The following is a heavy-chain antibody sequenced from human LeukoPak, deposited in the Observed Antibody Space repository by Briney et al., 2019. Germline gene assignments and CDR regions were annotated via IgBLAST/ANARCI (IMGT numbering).Heavy chain of an antibody. J-gene: IGHJ3*02. D-gene: IGHD1-26*01. CDR3: AKDFQIVGATRRAFDI. V-gene: IGHV3-23*01. CDR2: ISGSGGST. Sequence: GGPLRLSCAASGFTFSSYAMSWVRQAPGKGLEWVSAISGSGGSTYYADSVKGRFTISRDNSKNTLYLQMNSLRAEDTAVYYCAKDFQIVGATRRAFDIWGQGTMVTVSS. CDR1: GFTFSSYA.